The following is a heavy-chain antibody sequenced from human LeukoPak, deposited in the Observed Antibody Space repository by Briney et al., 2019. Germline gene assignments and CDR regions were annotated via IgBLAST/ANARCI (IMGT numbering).Heavy chain of an antibody. CDR2: IFPDDSDT. CDR3: AMTYSASWYGGY. J-gene: IGHJ4*02. V-gene: IGHV5-51*01. Sequence: GASLQISCKGSGSSFTDYWIGWVRQLPGKGLEWMGMIFPDDSDTRYSPSFQGQVTISADKSITTAYLRWSSLKASDTAMYYCAMTYSASWYGGYWGQGTLVTVSS. CDR1: GSSFTDYW. D-gene: IGHD6-13*01.